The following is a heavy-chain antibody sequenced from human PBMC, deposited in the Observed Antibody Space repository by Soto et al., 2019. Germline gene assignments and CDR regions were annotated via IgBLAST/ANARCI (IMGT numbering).Heavy chain of an antibody. CDR1: VFSFSNFA. D-gene: IGHD6-13*01. CDR3: AAPRAAVPHTRYFDP. Sequence: PGGSLMLSCAASVFSFSNFAMRWVRHARGKGLEWVSTISSGSRGTHYAKSEDERLTIARDDSKNTLHLQLNSLTAADTAVYYCAAPRAAVPHTRYFDPWGQGTPVTVSA. V-gene: IGHV3-23*05. J-gene: IGHJ5*02. CDR2: ISSGSRGT.